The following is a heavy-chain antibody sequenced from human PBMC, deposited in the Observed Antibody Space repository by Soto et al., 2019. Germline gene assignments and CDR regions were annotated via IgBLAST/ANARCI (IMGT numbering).Heavy chain of an antibody. Sequence: TLSLTCTVSVGSISSGGYYWSWVRQHPGKGLEWIGYIYYSGSTYYNPSLKSRVTISVDTSKNQFSLKLSSVTAADTAVYYCARDQPYYDILTGYYSGWFDPWGQGTLVTVSS. CDR2: IYYSGST. CDR1: VGSISSGGYY. V-gene: IGHV4-31*03. J-gene: IGHJ5*02. CDR3: ARDQPYYDILTGYYSGWFDP. D-gene: IGHD3-9*01.